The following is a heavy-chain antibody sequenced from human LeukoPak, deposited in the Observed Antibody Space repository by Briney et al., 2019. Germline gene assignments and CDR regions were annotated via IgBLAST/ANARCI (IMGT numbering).Heavy chain of an antibody. V-gene: IGHV3-11*04. J-gene: IGHJ3*02. CDR2: ISGSGGTI. CDR1: GFTFSDYD. D-gene: IGHD2-15*01. Sequence: GGSLRLSCAASGFTFSDYDMSWLRQAPGKGLEWVSYISGSGGTIYYADSVKGRFTISRDNAKNSLHLQLNSLRAEDTAVYYCAREACSGGSCYSFRVQGTFDIWGQGTMVTVSS. CDR3: AREACSGGSCYSFRVQGTFDI.